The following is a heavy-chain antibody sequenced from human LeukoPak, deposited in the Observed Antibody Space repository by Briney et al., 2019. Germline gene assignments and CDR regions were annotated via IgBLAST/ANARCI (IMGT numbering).Heavy chain of an antibody. V-gene: IGHV3-53*04. Sequence: GGSLRLSCAASGFTASSNYMSWVRQAPGKGLEWVSVIYSGGSTYYADSVKGRFTISRHNSKNTLYLQMNSLRAEDTAVYYCARESQQLNDAFDIWGQGTMVTVSS. J-gene: IGHJ3*02. D-gene: IGHD6-13*01. CDR2: IYSGGST. CDR1: GFTASSNY. CDR3: ARESQQLNDAFDI.